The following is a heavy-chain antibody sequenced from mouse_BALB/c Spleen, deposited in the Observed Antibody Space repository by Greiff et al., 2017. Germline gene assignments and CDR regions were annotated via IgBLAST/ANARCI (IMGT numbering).Heavy chain of an antibody. CDR3: ARDMGEYAWFAY. Sequence: EVHLVESGGGLVQPGGSLRLSCATSGFTFTDYYMSWVRQPPGKALEWLGFIRNKANGYTTEYSASVKGRFTISRDNSQSILYLQMNTLRAEDSATYDCARDMGEYAWFAYWGQGTLVTVSA. J-gene: IGHJ3*01. CDR2: IRNKANGYTT. V-gene: IGHV7-3*02. D-gene: IGHD5-1*01. CDR1: GFTFTDYY.